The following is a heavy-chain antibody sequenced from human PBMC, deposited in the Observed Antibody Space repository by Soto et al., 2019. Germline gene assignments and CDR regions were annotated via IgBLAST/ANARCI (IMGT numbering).Heavy chain of an antibody. CDR2: IYFTGNT. Sequence: SETLSLTCTASGGSITSSSHFWGWVRQPPGKGLEWIGTIYFTGNTYYTPSLKSRLTMSIDTSKNEFSLRLNSVTAADTAVYYCAGQTFTIAAASYGRSNWFDPWGQGTLVTVSS. CDR1: GGSITSSSHF. J-gene: IGHJ5*02. CDR3: AGQTFTIAAASYGRSNWFDP. V-gene: IGHV4-39*01. D-gene: IGHD6-25*01.